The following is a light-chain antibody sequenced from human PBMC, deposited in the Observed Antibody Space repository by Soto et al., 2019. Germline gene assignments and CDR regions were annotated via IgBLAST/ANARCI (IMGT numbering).Light chain of an antibody. J-gene: IGKJ4*01. CDR2: GAS. CDR1: QSVSSSY. Sequence: EIVLTQSPGTLSLSPGERATLSCRASQSVSSSYLAWYQQKPGQAPRLLIYGASSRATGIPDRFSGSGSGTDFTLTISRLEPADFAVDYCQQYGSSPALTFGGGTKVEIK. V-gene: IGKV3-20*01. CDR3: QQYGSSPALT.